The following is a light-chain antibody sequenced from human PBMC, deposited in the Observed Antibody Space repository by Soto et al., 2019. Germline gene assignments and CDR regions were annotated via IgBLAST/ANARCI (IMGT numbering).Light chain of an antibody. CDR3: SSYAGYNILYV. CDR1: SSDVGGYNY. V-gene: IGLV2-8*01. Sequence: QSVLTQPPSASGSPGQSVTISCTGTSSDVGGYNYVSWYQQHPGKAPRLMIYEVSKRPSGVPDRFSGSKSGNTASLTVSGLQAEDEADDYCSSYAGYNILYVFGTGTKVTVL. J-gene: IGLJ1*01. CDR2: EVS.